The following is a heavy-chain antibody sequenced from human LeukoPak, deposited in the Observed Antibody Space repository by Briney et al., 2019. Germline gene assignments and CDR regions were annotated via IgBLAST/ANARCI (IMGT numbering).Heavy chain of an antibody. V-gene: IGHV3-30*02. CDR1: GFTFSSYM. J-gene: IGHJ4*02. CDR2: IRYDGSNE. Sequence: GGSLRLSCVASGFTFSSYMMNWVRQAPGKGLEWVAFIRYDGSNEFYADSVKGRFTISRDNSKNTLYLQMNSLRAEDTAVYYCAKDLYGSGSYQIRLFDYWGQGTLVTVSS. CDR3: AKDLYGSGSYQIRLFDY. D-gene: IGHD3-10*01.